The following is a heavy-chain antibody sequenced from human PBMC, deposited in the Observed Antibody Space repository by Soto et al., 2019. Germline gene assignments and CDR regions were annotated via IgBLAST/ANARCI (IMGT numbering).Heavy chain of an antibody. CDR2: ISGSGGST. Sequence: VQLVESGGGLVQPGGSLRLSCAASGFTFSSYAMSWVRQAPGKGLEWVSAISGSGGSTYYADSVKGRFTISRDNSKNTLYLQMNSLRAEDTAVYYCAKEFDIVVVPAAPSFDYWGQGTLVTVSS. D-gene: IGHD2-2*01. CDR3: AKEFDIVVVPAAPSFDY. V-gene: IGHV3-23*04. CDR1: GFTFSSYA. J-gene: IGHJ4*02.